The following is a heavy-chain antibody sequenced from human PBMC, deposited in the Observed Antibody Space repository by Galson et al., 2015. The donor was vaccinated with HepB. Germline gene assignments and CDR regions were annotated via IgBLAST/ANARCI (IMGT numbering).Heavy chain of an antibody. CDR2: ISGSSGST. CDR3: AKVLGPCGGDCYPDAFDI. Sequence: SLRLSCAASGFTFSSYAMSWVRQAPGKGLEWVSAISGSSGSTYYADSVKGRFTISRDNSKNTLYLQMNSLRAEDTAVYYCAKVLGPCGGDCYPDAFDIWGQGTMVTVSS. V-gene: IGHV3-23*01. D-gene: IGHD2-21*02. J-gene: IGHJ3*02. CDR1: GFTFSSYA.